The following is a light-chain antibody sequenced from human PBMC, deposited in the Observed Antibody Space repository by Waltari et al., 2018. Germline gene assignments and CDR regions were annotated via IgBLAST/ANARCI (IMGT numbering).Light chain of an antibody. Sequence: QSALTQPASLSGSPGQSITIPCAGTKTALGTSNFVSWFQQFPGQAPKLIVSEATKRPAGVSYRFSGSKSGNTASLTISGLQAEDEADYYCCSYAGGSRVIFGGGTKLTVL. V-gene: IGLV2-23*01. CDR2: EAT. J-gene: IGLJ2*01. CDR3: CSYAGGSRVI. CDR1: KTALGTSNF.